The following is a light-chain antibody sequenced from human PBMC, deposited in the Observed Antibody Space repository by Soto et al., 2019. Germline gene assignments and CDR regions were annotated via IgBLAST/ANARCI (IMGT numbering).Light chain of an antibody. CDR3: SSYGGFNNVL. CDR2: EAS. CDR1: ISDIGTYNL. V-gene: IGLV2-23*01. Sequence: QSALTQPASVSGSPGQSITISCTGSISDIGTYNLVSWLQQHPGKAPKLMIYEASKRPSGVSNRFSGSKSGNTASLTISGLQAEDEADYYCSSYGGFNNVLFGGGTKVTVL. J-gene: IGLJ2*01.